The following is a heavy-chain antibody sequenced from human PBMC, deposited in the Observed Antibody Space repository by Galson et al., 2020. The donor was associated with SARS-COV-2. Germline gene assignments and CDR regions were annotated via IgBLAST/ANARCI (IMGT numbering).Heavy chain of an antibody. CDR1: GGSISSYY. CDR3: ARVRHYGSGSYSDY. CDR2: IYYSGST. Sequence: SETLSLTCTVSGGSISSYYWSWIRQPPGKGLEWIGYIYYSGSTNYNPSLKSRVTISVDTSKNQFSLKLSCVTAADTAVYYCARVRHYGSGSYSDYWGQGTCVTVAS. J-gene: IGHJ4*02. D-gene: IGHD3-10*01. V-gene: IGHV4-59*01.